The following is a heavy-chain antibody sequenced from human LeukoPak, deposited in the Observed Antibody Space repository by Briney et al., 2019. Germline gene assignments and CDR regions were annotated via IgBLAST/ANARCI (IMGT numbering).Heavy chain of an antibody. D-gene: IGHD1-26*01. CDR1: GFTFSSYS. Sequence: TGGSLRLSCAASGFTFSSYSMNWVRQAPGKGLEWVSSISSSSSYIYYADSVKGRFTISRDNAKNSLYLQMNSLRAEDTAVYYCAREDEVGATTVDYWGQGTLVTVSS. J-gene: IGHJ4*02. CDR2: ISSSSSYI. CDR3: AREDEVGATTVDY. V-gene: IGHV3-21*01.